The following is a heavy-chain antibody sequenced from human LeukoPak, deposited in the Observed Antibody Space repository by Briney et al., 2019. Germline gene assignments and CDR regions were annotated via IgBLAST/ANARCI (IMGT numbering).Heavy chain of an antibody. CDR1: GGSISSYY. CDR2: IYYSGST. Sequence: SETLSLTCTVSGGSISSYYWSWIRQPPGKGLEWLGYIYYSGSTNYNPSLKSRVTISVDTSKNQFSLKLSSETAADTAVYYCARGYYYDSSGYYVLVDNWFDPWGQGTLVTVSS. J-gene: IGHJ5*02. V-gene: IGHV4-59*01. CDR3: ARGYYYDSSGYYVLVDNWFDP. D-gene: IGHD3-22*01.